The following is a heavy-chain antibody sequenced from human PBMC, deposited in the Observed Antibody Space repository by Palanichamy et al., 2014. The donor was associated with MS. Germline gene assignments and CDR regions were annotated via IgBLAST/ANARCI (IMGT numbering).Heavy chain of an antibody. J-gene: IGHJ4*02. V-gene: IGHV3-74*01. D-gene: IGHD1-26*01. CDR1: GFTFSSYW. CDR3: ARVRIVGATNDY. CDR2: INSDGSST. Sequence: EVQLVESGGSLVQPGGSLRLSCAASGFTFSSYWMHWVRQAPGKGLVWVSRINSDGSSTSYADSVKSRFTISRDNAKNTLYLQMNSLRAEDTAVYYCARVRIVGATNDYWGQGTLVTVSS.